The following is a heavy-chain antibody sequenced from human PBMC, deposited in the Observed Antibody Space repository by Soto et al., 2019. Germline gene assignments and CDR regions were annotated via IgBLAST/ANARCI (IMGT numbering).Heavy chain of an antibody. Sequence: GGSLRLSCAASGFRFADYTMHWVRQAPGKGLEWVSGLTWNSESIAYADSVKGRFTISRDNAKSSLYLQMNSLRAEDTAFYFCAKGAISGTLNWFDPWGQGTLVTVSS. D-gene: IGHD6-13*01. J-gene: IGHJ5*02. CDR3: AKGAISGTLNWFDP. CDR2: LTWNSESI. CDR1: GFRFADYT. V-gene: IGHV3-9*01.